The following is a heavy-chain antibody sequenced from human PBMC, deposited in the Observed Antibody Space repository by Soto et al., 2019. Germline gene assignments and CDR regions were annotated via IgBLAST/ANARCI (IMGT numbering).Heavy chain of an antibody. CDR2: ISSNGGST. Sequence: EVQLVESGGGLVQPGGSLRLSCAASGFTFSSYAMHWVRQAPGKGLEYVSAISSNGGSTYYANSVKGRFTISRDNSKNPLYLQMGSLRAEDMAVYYCARAGIVGGSFGYWGQGTLVTVSS. D-gene: IGHD1-26*01. V-gene: IGHV3-64*01. J-gene: IGHJ4*02. CDR1: GFTFSSYA. CDR3: ARAGIVGGSFGY.